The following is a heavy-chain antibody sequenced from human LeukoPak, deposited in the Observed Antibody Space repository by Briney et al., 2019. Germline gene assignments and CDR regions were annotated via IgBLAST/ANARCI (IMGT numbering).Heavy chain of an antibody. CDR2: IYYSGST. J-gene: IGHJ4*02. D-gene: IGHD3-9*01. V-gene: IGHV4-39*01. CDR3: ARLGIADYDILTGYYQGGTFDY. CDR1: GFTFSSYS. Sequence: PGGSLRLSCAASGFTFSSYSMNWIRQPPGKGLEWIGSIYYSGSTYYNPSLKSRVTISVDTSKNQFSLKLSSVTAADTAVYYCARLGIADYDILTGYYQGGTFDYWGQGTLVTVSS.